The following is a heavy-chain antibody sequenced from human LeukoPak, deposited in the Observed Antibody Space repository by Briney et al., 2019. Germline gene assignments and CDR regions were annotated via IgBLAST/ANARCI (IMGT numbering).Heavy chain of an antibody. J-gene: IGHJ3*02. CDR1: GGSISSYY. CDR2: IYYSGST. CDR3: ARVRSSGWLDAFDI. Sequence: SETLSLTCTVSGGSISSYYWSWIRQPPGKGLEWIGYIYYSGSTNYNPSLKSRVTISVDTSKNQFSLKLSSVTAADTAVYYCARVRSSGWLDAFDIWGQGTMVTVSS. D-gene: IGHD6-19*01. V-gene: IGHV4-59*12.